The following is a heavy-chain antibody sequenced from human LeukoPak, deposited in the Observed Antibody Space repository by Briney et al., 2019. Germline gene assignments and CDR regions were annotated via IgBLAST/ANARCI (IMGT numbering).Heavy chain of an antibody. J-gene: IGHJ4*02. D-gene: IGHD2-21*02. CDR1: GFTFNNYA. CDR2: ISGDGVSP. Sequence: GGSLRLSCAASGFTFNNYALTWVRQTPGKGLECVSAISGDGVSPYYADSVRGRFTISRDNSKNTLYLQMNSLRAEDTAVYYCATSGIYCGGDCYYDFDYWGQGTLVTVSS. CDR3: ATSGIYCGGDCYYDFDY. V-gene: IGHV3-23*01.